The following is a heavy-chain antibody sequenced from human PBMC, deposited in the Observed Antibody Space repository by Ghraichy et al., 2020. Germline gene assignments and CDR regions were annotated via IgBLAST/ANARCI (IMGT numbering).Heavy chain of an antibody. CDR3: ARDYVVVVAATLDYYYYYGMDV. CDR1: GGSISSGGYY. V-gene: IGHV4-31*03. Sequence: LSLTCTVSGGSISSGGYYWSWIRQHPGKGLEWIGYIYYSGSTYYNPSLKSRVTISVDTSKNQFSLKLSSVTAADTAVYYCARDYVVVVAATLDYYYYYGMDVWGQGTTVTVSS. CDR2: IYYSGST. D-gene: IGHD2-15*01. J-gene: IGHJ6*02.